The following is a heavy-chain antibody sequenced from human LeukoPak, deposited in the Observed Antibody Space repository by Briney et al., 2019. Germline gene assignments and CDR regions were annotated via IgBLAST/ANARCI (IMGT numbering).Heavy chain of an antibody. CDR3: ARVFAYYYYHMDV. CDR2: INPNSGGT. Sequence: ASVKVSCKASGYTFTGYYMHWVRQAPGQGLEWMGWINPNSGGTNYAQKFQGRVTMTRDTSISTAYMELSRLRSDDTAVYYCARVFAYYYYHMDVWGKGTTVTVSS. J-gene: IGHJ6*03. CDR1: GYTFTGYY. V-gene: IGHV1-2*02.